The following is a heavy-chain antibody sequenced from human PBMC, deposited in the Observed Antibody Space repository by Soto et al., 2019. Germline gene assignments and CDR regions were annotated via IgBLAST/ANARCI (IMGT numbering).Heavy chain of an antibody. CDR1: GGSISSSSYY. V-gene: IGHV4-39*01. J-gene: IGHJ4*02. CDR3: ARRRERTVVNPDFDY. Sequence: SETLSLTCTVSGGSISSSSYYWGWIRQPPGKGLEWIGSIYYSGSTYYNPSLKSRVTISVDTSKNQFSLKLSSVTAADTAVCYCARRRERTVVNPDFDYWGQGTLVTVSS. D-gene: IGHD2-15*01. CDR2: IYYSGST.